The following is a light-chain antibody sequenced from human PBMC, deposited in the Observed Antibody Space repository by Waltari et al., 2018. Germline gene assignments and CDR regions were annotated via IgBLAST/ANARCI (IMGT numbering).Light chain of an antibody. V-gene: IGKV3D-11*01. CDR3: QQRSSSIT. Sequence: IVLTQSPATLSLSPGERATLSSRASQDIASFLAWYQQKPGQAPRLLIYDASIRATGVPARFSGSGPGRDFTLTISSLEPEDSAVYYCQQRSSSITFGGGTKVEIK. CDR2: DAS. CDR1: QDIASF. J-gene: IGKJ4*01.